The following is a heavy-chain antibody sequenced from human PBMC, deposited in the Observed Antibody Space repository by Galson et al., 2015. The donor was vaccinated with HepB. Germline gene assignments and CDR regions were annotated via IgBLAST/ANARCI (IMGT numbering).Heavy chain of an antibody. V-gene: IGHV6-1*01. J-gene: IGHJ6*02. CDR1: GDSVSSNSAA. Sequence: CAISGDSVSSNSAAWNWIRQSPSRGLEWLGRTYYRSKWYNDYAVSVKSRITINPDTSKNQFSLQLNSVTPEDTAVYYCARDLGIAARRHYYYGMDVWGQGTTVTVSS. D-gene: IGHD6-6*01. CDR3: ARDLGIAARRHYYYGMDV. CDR2: TYYRSKWYN.